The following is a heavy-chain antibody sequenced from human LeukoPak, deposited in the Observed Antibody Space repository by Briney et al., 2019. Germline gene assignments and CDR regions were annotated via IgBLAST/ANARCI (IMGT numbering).Heavy chain of an antibody. CDR2: IKSKTDGGTT. CDR1: GFTFSNAW. D-gene: IGHD6-19*01. J-gene: IGHJ4*02. CDR3: TTQGFGYSSGWYVPFVDY. V-gene: IGHV3-15*01. Sequence: GGSLRLSCAASGFTFSNAWMSWVRQAPGKGLEWVGRIKSKTDGGTTDYAAPVKGRFTISRDDSKNTLYLQMNSLKTEDTAVYYCTTQGFGYSSGWYVPFVDYWGQGTLVTVSS.